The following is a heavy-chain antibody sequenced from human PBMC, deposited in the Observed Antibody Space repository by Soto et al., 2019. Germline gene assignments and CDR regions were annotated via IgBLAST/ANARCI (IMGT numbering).Heavy chain of an antibody. CDR2: IDPSDSYT. Sequence: GESLKISCKGSGYSFTSYWISWVRQMPGKGLEWMGRIDPSDSYTNYSPSFQGHVTISADKSISTAYLQWSSLKASDTAMYYCARRITMVRGVPNAYYGMDVWGQGTTVTVSS. V-gene: IGHV5-10-1*01. CDR1: GYSFTSYW. D-gene: IGHD3-10*01. CDR3: ARRITMVRGVPNAYYGMDV. J-gene: IGHJ6*02.